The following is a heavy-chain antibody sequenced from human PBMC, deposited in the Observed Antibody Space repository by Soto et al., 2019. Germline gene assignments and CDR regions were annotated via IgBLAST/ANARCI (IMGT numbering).Heavy chain of an antibody. CDR3: AKNYPPAPYYYDSSGSYTDS. Sequence: PGGSLRLSCAASGFTFSSYAMSWARQAPGKGLEWVSAISGSGGSIYYADSVKGRFTISRDSSKSTLFLQMNSLRAEDTAVYYCAKNYPPAPYYYDSSGSYTDSWGQGTLVTVSS. D-gene: IGHD3-22*01. CDR2: ISGSGGSI. J-gene: IGHJ4*02. CDR1: GFTFSSYA. V-gene: IGHV3-23*01.